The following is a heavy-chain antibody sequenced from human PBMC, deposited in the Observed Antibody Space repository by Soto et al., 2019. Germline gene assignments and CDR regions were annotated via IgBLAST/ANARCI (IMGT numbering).Heavy chain of an antibody. D-gene: IGHD4-17*01. J-gene: IGHJ4*02. CDR3: AIFRTVTTPFDC. V-gene: IGHV3-9*01. CDR2: ITWNSGRI. CDR1: GFTFKDYA. Sequence: DVQLVESGGDLVQPDRSLRLSCAASGFTFKDYAMHWVRQAPGKGLEWVSGITWNSGRIDYADSVKGRFTISRDNAKKFLYLQMNSLRTEDTGLYSRAIFRTVTTPFDCWGQGTLVTVSS.